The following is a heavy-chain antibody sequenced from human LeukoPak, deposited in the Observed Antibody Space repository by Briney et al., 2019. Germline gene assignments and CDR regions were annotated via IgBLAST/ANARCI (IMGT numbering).Heavy chain of an antibody. V-gene: IGHV1-2*02. CDR2: INPKSGGT. J-gene: IGHJ4*02. CDR3: ARSPDILTGENFDY. CDR1: GYTFSGYY. Sequence: ASVKVSCKASGYTFSGYYMHWVRQAPGQALEWMGWINPKSGGTNEAQKFHDRVTRTRDTSIRTAYMEVSRLRSDDTAVYYCARSPDILTGENFDYWGQGTLVTVSS. D-gene: IGHD3-9*01.